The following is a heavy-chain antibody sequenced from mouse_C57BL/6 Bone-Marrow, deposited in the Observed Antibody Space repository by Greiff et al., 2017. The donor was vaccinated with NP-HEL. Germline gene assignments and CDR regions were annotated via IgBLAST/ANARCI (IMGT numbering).Heavy chain of an antibody. J-gene: IGHJ2*01. Sequence: EVQRVESGGGLVKPGGSLKLSCAASGFTFSSYAMSWVRQTPEKRLEWVATISDGGSYTYYPDNVKGRFTISRDNAKNNLYLQMSQLKSEDTAMYYGAREGKDYYGSRGYFDYWGQGTTLTVSS. CDR3: AREGKDYYGSRGYFDY. D-gene: IGHD1-1*01. CDR2: ISDGGSYT. V-gene: IGHV5-4*01. CDR1: GFTFSSYA.